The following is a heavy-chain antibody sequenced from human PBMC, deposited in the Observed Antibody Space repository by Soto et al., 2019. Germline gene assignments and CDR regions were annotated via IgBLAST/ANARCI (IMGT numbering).Heavy chain of an antibody. J-gene: IGHJ1*01. CDR1: GITISNYP. CDR2: ISGSGDRT. Sequence: EVQLLEFGGGLVQPGGSLRLSCAASGITISNYPMSWVRQAPGKGLDWVSGISGSGDRTYYADSAKGRFTISKDISKNSLSLQLDNLGVEDTAVYFCVKDDGGYPSTAPHWSQGTLVAVSS. D-gene: IGHD3-22*01. V-gene: IGHV3-23*01. CDR3: VKDDGGYPSTAPH.